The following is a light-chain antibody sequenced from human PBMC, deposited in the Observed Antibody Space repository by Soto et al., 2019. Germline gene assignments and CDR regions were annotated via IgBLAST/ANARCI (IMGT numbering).Light chain of an antibody. CDR2: KAS. CDR1: QSISSW. Sequence: DIQMTQSPSTLSESVGDRVTITCRASQSISSWLAWYQQKPGKAPKVLIYKASSLESGVPSRFSGSGSGTEFTLTISSLQPDDFATYYCQQYNSYSRTFGQGTKVDIK. CDR3: QQYNSYSRT. J-gene: IGKJ1*01. V-gene: IGKV1-5*03.